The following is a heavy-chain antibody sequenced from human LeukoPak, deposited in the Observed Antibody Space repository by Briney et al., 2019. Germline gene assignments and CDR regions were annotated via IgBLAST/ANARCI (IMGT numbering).Heavy chain of an antibody. Sequence: GGSLRLSCAVSGLTFNNYAMSWVRQAPGKGLEWVSGISGRGASKYYGDSVKGRFTISRDNSKNTLYLQMNSLRAEDTAVYYCAKGVVVAPDVTPFDYWGQGTLVTVSS. J-gene: IGHJ4*02. V-gene: IGHV3-23*01. CDR3: AKGVVVAPDVTPFDY. D-gene: IGHD2-2*01. CDR2: ISGRGASK. CDR1: GLTFNNYA.